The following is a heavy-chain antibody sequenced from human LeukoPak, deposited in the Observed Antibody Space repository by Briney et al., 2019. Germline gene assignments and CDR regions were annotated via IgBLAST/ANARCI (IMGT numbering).Heavy chain of an antibody. CDR1: GYTFTSYD. CDR2: MNPNSGQT. CDR3: ARIMEHSSLSDY. Sequence: ASVKVSCKASGYTFTSYDINWVRQATGQGLEWMGWMNPNSGQTGYAQSFQCRITISRNTSISTVYMELSSLTSEDTAVYYCARIMEHSSLSDYWGQGTLVTVSP. D-gene: IGHD3-22*01. J-gene: IGHJ4*02. V-gene: IGHV1-8*03.